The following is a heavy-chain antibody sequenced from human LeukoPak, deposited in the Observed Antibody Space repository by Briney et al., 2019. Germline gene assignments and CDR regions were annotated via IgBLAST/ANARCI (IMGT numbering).Heavy chain of an antibody. V-gene: IGHV5-51*01. J-gene: IGHJ4*02. CDR3: ARHGGTTFDPIDY. CDR1: GHSFISYW. D-gene: IGHD3-16*01. Sequence: GESLKISCQGPGHSFISYWIAWVRQMPGKGLEWMGIIYPGGSDTRYSPSFQGQVTISADKSISTAYLQWSSLKASDTAMYYCARHGGTTFDPIDYWGQGTLVTVSS. CDR2: IYPGGSDT.